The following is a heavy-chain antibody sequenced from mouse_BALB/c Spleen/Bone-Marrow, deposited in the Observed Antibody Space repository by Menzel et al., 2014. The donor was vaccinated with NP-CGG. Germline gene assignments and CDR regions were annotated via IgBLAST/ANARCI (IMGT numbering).Heavy chain of an antibody. V-gene: IGHV3-5*02. J-gene: IGHJ3*01. CDR3: ALGSWFAY. CDR2: IYYSGTI. CDR1: GISITTGNYR. Sequence: DVKLQESGPGLVKPSQTVSLTCTVTGISITTGNYRWSWIRQFPGNKLEWIGYIYYSGTITYNPSLTSRTTITRDTSKNQFFLEMNSLTAEDTATYYCALGSWFAYWGQGTLVTVSA.